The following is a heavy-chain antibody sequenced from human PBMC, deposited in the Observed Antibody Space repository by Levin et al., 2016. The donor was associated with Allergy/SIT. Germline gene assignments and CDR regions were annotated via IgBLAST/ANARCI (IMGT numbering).Heavy chain of an antibody. CDR3: ARNLEGADTTYYYYGMDV. CDR2: ISSSGSAI. J-gene: IGHJ6*02. D-gene: IGHD5-18*01. V-gene: IGHV3-48*04. Sequence: GGSLRLSCAASGITFSTYNMNWVRQAPGKGLEWVSYISSSGSAIYYADSVKGRFTISRDNAKNSLYLQMNSLRAEDTAVYYCARNLEGADTTYYYYGMDVWGQGTTVTVSS. CDR1: GITFSTYN.